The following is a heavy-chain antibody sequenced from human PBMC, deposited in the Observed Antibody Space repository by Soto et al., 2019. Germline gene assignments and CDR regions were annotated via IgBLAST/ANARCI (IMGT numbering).Heavy chain of an antibody. Sequence: SETLSLTCAVSGGSITSGGYSWRWIRQPPGKGLEWIGYIYHSGSTYYNPSLKSRVTISVDRSKNQFSLKLRSVRSDDTAVYYCTRDPDYGDYVPERFDYWGQGTLVTVSS. V-gene: IGHV4-30-2*01. J-gene: IGHJ4*02. D-gene: IGHD4-17*01. CDR2: IYHSGST. CDR1: GGSITSGGYS. CDR3: TRDPDYGDYVPERFDY.